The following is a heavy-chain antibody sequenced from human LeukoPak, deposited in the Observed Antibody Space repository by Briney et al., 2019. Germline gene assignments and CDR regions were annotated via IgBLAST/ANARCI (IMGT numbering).Heavy chain of an antibody. CDR3: ARDMAPDYYDSSGYQVGFDY. CDR1: GDSVSSNSAA. CDR2: TYYRSKWYN. Sequence: SQTLSLTCAISGDSVSSNSAAWNWIRQSPSGGLEWLGRTYYRSKWYNDYAVSVKSRIIINPDTSKNQFSLQLNSVTPEDTAVYYCARDMAPDYYDSSGYQVGFDYWGQGTLVTVSS. V-gene: IGHV6-1*01. D-gene: IGHD3-22*01. J-gene: IGHJ4*02.